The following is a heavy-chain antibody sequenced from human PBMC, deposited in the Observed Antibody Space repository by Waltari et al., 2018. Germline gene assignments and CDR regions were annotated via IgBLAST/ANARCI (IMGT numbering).Heavy chain of an antibody. CDR3: ARVVLDNWNTGQFDP. V-gene: IGHV1-69*13. D-gene: IGHD1-20*01. CDR2: IIPILGTA. CDR1: GGTFSSYA. J-gene: IGHJ5*02. Sequence: QVQLVQSGAEVKKPGSSVKVSCKASGGTFSSYAISWVRQAPGQGREWMGGIIPILGTANDAQKFQGRVTITADESTSTAYMELSSLRSEDTAVYYCARVVLDNWNTGQFDPWGQGTLVTVSS.